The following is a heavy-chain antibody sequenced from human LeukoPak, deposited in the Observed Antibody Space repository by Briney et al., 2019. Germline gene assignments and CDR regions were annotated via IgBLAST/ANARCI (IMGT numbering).Heavy chain of an antibody. CDR2: ISGSGDIT. Sequence: GGSLSFSWAASGFTFTSYAINWVRQAPGKGLEWVSTISGSGDITYYAYSVKGRFTISRDNSKNTLYLQMNSLRAEDTAVYYCAKRYCSGASCSRFDYWGQGTLLTVSS. V-gene: IGHV3-23*01. J-gene: IGHJ4*02. CDR1: GFTFTSYA. CDR3: AKRYCSGASCSRFDY. D-gene: IGHD2-15*01.